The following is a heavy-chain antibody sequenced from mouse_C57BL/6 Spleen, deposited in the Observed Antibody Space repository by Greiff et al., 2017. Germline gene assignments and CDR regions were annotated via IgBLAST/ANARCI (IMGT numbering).Heavy chain of an antibody. V-gene: IGHV1-55*01. CDR2: IYPGSGST. J-gene: IGHJ2*01. CDR1: GYTFTSYW. D-gene: IGHD1-1*01. Sequence: QVQLQQSGAELVKPGASVKMSCKASGYTFTSYWITWVKQRPGQGLEWLGDIYPGSGSTNYNEKFKSKATLTVDTSSSTAYMQLSSLTSEDSAVYYCARNPPITTVVATDYLDYGGQGTTLTVSS. CDR3: ARNPPITTVVATDYLDY.